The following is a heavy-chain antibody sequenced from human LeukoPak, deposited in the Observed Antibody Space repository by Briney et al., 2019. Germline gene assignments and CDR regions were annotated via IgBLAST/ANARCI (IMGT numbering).Heavy chain of an antibody. D-gene: IGHD5-18*01. J-gene: IGHJ4*02. CDR2: ISHCGDT. V-gene: IGHV4-4*02. CDR1: GVSISSCNW. CDR3: ATRDQSRTDVVPPDY. Sequence: PSETLSLTCAVSGVSISSCNWWTWVRQPPGKGLEWMGEISHCGDTKYSPSLRTRVTISIDKSKNHLSLNLNSVTAADTAMYYCATRDQSRTDVVPPDYWGQGTLVTVSS.